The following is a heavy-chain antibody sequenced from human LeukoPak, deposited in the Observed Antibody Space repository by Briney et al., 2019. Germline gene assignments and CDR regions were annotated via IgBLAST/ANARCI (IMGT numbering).Heavy chain of an antibody. CDR1: GGSITSTSYY. CDR3: ARDRSFLRFGGFDY. V-gene: IGHV4-39*07. Sequence: PSETLSLTCTVSGGSITSTSYYWGWIRQPPGKGLEWIGSMYYGGSTYSNPSLKSRVTISVDTSKNQFSLKLSSVTAADTAVYYCARDRSFLRFGGFDYWGQGTLVTVSS. CDR2: MYYGGST. J-gene: IGHJ4*02. D-gene: IGHD3-10*01.